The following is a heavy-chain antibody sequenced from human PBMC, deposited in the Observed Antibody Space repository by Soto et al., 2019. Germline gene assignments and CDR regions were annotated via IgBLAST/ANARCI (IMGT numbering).Heavy chain of an antibody. Sequence: SETLSLTCSVSGASITNGGYYWTWIRQHPGKGLEWIGYFYYSGSTNYNPSLKSRVTISVDTSKNQFSLKLSSVTAADTAVYYCARHGGPRTKIQELDPWGQGTLVTVSS. CDR1: GASITNGGYY. CDR2: FYYSGST. J-gene: IGHJ5*02. CDR3: ARHGGPRTKIQELDP. D-gene: IGHD1-1*01. V-gene: IGHV4-61*08.